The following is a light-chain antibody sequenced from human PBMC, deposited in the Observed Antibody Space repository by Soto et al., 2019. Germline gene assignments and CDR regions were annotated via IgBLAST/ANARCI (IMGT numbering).Light chain of an antibody. CDR2: RNN. CDR1: SSNIGSNY. J-gene: IGLJ1*01. CDR3: AGWDDSLSGYL. Sequence: QSALTQPPSASGTPGQRVTISFSGSSSNIGSNYVYWYQQLPGTAPKLLIYRNNQRPSGVPDRFSGSKSGNSSSLAISGLRSEDEADYSRAGWDDSLSGYLFGTGTKVTVL. V-gene: IGLV1-47*01.